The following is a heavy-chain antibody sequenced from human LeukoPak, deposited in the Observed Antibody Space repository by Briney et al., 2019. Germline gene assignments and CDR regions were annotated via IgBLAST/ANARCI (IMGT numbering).Heavy chain of an antibody. J-gene: IGHJ4*02. D-gene: IGHD4-17*01. V-gene: IGHV4-4*07. CDR3: ARDSTHGDHTFFDY. CDR2: IYTSGST. CDR1: GGSISSYY. Sequence: SETLSLTCTVSGGSISSYYWSWIRQPAGKGLEWIGRIYTSGSTNYNPSLKSRVTISLDTSKNQFSLRLRSVTAADTAVYYCARDSTHGDHTFFDYWGQGTLVTVSS.